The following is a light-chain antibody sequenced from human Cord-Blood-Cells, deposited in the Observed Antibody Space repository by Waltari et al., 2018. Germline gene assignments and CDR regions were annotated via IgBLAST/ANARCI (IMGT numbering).Light chain of an antibody. CDR1: SRDVGGYNY. V-gene: IGLV2-14*01. Sequence: QSALTKPASVSGSPGKSITISCTGTSRDVGGYNYVSWYQQHPGKAAKLMIYDVSNRPSGVSNRFSGSKSGNTASLTISGLQAEDEADYYCSSYTSSSSYVFGTGTKVTVL. J-gene: IGLJ1*01. CDR2: DVS. CDR3: SSYTSSSSYV.